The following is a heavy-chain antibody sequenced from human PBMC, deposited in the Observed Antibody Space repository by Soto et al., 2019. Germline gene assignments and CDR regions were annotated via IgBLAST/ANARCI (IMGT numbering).Heavy chain of an antibody. CDR1: QFTFSRYN. CDR3: ARGSLYDYGAAEWYLDS. D-gene: IGHD5-12*01. CDR2: ISGTSTYI. Sequence: DVQLVESGGGLVKPGGSLRLSCEASQFTFSRYNMYWVRQAPGKGLEWVSTISGTSTYIYYTESLRGRFTVTRDNAKNSLYLQMNSMSIEDTAVYYCARGSLYDYGAAEWYLDSWGQGTLVTVSS. V-gene: IGHV3-21*02. J-gene: IGHJ4*02.